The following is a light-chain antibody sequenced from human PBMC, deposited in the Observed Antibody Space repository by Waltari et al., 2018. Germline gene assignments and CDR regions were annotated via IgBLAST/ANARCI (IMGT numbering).Light chain of an antibody. V-gene: IGLV2-14*01. CDR2: DVT. Sequence: HSALTQPASVSGSPGQSITIPCLGTSSDIGAYNRFSWSQQYPGKAPKLMIYDVTIRPSGVSDRFSGSKSDNTASLTISGLQAEDEAVYFCSSSTSSSTLDVFGGGTRLTVL. CDR3: SSSTSSSTLDV. CDR1: SSDIGAYNR. J-gene: IGLJ2*01.